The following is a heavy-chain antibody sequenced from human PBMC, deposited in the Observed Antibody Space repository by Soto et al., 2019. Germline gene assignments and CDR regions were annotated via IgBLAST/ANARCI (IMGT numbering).Heavy chain of an antibody. D-gene: IGHD5-12*01. V-gene: IGHV4-30-2*01. CDR3: DRAWRWNWLDP. CDR2: IYHSGST. CDR1: GGSINSGGYS. Sequence: PSETVSLTCAVSGGSINSGGYSWSWIRQPPGKGLEWIGYIYHSGSTYYNPSLKSRVTISVDRSKNQFSLKLSSVTAADTAVYYCDRAWRWNWLDPWGQGTLVTVSS. J-gene: IGHJ5*02.